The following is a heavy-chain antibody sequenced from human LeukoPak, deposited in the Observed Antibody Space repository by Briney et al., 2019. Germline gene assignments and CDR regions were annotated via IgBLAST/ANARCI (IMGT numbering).Heavy chain of an antibody. CDR3: ARDRSIQSGSYYHYYYGMDV. D-gene: IGHD3-10*01. V-gene: IGHV4-34*01. J-gene: IGHJ6*02. Sequence: PSETLSLTCAVYGGSFSGYYWSWIRQPPGKGLEWIGEINHSGSTNYNPSLKSRVTMSVDTSKNQFSLKLSSVTAADTAVYYCARDRSIQSGSYYHYYYGMDVWGQGTTVTVSS. CDR1: GGSFSGYY. CDR2: INHSGST.